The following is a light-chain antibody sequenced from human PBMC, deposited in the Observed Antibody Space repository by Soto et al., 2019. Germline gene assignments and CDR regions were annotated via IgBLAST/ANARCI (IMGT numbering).Light chain of an antibody. CDR1: QSMNTL. V-gene: IGKV3-15*01. J-gene: IGKJ5*01. CDR3: QQYHDWPIT. CDR2: RAS. Sequence: EIVLTQSPATLSVSPGERATLSCRASQSMNTLLAWYQQKPGQAPRLLIYRASTRVTAIPDRFSGSGSGTEFTLTISSLQSEDFAVYYCQQYHDWPITFGQGTRLEIK.